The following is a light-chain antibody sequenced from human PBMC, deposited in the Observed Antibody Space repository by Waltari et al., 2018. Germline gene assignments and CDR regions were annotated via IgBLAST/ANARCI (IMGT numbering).Light chain of an antibody. CDR2: GNS. V-gene: IGLV1-40*01. CDR3: QSYDSSLSAWV. J-gene: IGLJ3*02. Sequence: QSVLTQPPSVSGAPGQRVTISCTGSSSNIGAGYDVHWYQQLPGTAPKLLIYGNSHRPSGVPGRFSGSKSGTSASLAITGLQAEDEADYYCQSYDSSLSAWVFGGGTKLTVL. CDR1: SSNIGAGYD.